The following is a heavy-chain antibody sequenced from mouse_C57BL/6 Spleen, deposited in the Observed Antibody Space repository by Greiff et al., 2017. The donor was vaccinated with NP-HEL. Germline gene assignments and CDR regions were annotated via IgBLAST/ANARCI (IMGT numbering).Heavy chain of an antibody. CDR1: GYTFTSYW. D-gene: IGHD1-1*01. CDR2: IHPNSGST. J-gene: IGHJ4*01. CDR3: ARLGYYYGNPYAMDY. V-gene: IGHV1-64*01. Sequence: QVQLQQPGAELVKPGASVKLSCKASGYTFTSYWMHWVKQRPGQGLEWIGMIHPNSGSTNYNEKFKSKATLTVDTSSSTAYMQLSSLTSEDSAVYYCARLGYYYGNPYAMDYWGQGTSVTVSS.